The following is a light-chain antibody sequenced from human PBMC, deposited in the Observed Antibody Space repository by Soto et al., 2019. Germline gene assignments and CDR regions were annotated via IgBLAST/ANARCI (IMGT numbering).Light chain of an antibody. V-gene: IGKV3-20*01. J-gene: IGKJ5*01. Sequence: EIVLTQSPGTLSLSPGERATLSCRASQSVSSGYLAWYQQKPGQAPRLLIYGASTRATGIPDRFSGSGSGTDFTLTISRLEPEDFAVYYCQQYSSSPSITFGQGTLLEIK. CDR3: QQYSSSPSIT. CDR1: QSVSSGY. CDR2: GAS.